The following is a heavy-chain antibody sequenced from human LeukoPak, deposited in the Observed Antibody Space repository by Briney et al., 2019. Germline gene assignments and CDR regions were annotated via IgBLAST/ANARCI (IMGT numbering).Heavy chain of an antibody. CDR3: ARFPITGTTRIDP. D-gene: IGHD1-7*01. CDR2: INPSGGST. Sequence: ASVKVSCKASGYTFTSYYMHWVRQAPGQGLEWMGVINPSGGSTSYAQKFQGRVTMTRDTSTSTVYMELSSLRSEDTAVYYCARFPITGTTRIDPWGQGTLVTVSS. CDR1: GYTFTSYY. J-gene: IGHJ5*02. V-gene: IGHV1-46*01.